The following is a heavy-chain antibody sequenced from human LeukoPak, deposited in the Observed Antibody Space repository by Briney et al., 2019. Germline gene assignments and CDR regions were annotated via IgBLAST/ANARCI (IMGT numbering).Heavy chain of an antibody. J-gene: IGHJ4*02. CDR1: GGSITSPPYY. CDR2: IYYSGGT. Sequence: PSETLSLTCAVSGGSITSPPYYWGWIRQPPGKGLEWIGSIYYSGGTFYTPSLKSRVTISVDMSNNQFSLKLSSVTAADTAVYYCAVGGYDILTGYKFDYWGQGTLVTVSP. CDR3: AVGGYDILTGYKFDY. V-gene: IGHV4-39*07. D-gene: IGHD3-9*01.